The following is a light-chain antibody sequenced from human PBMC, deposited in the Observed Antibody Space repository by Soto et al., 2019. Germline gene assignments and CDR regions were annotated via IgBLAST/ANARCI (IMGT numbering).Light chain of an antibody. CDR3: QQYGSSSIT. Sequence: EIVMPQSPATMSVSPGEGDTLSCRASQSVSGNLAWYQQRPGQANRLLIYGASNRATGIPVRFSGSGSGTDFTLTISGLEPEEFAVYYCQQYGSSSITFGKGTRLDIK. CDR2: GAS. J-gene: IGKJ5*01. CDR1: QSVSGN. V-gene: IGKV3D-15*01.